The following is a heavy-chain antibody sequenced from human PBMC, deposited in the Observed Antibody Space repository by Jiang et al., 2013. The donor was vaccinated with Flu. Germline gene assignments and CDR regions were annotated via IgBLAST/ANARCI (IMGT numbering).Heavy chain of an antibody. CDR3: ARVGYCSGGSCYYMDV. Sequence: AEVKKSGASVRISCKTSGYTFINHGVSWVRQAPGQGLEWMGWISAYNGNTNYAQKLQGRVTMTTDTSTSTAYMELRSLRSDDTAVYYCARVGYCSGGSCYYMDVWGKG. CDR1: GYTFINHG. J-gene: IGHJ6*03. D-gene: IGHD2-15*01. CDR2: ISAYNGNT. V-gene: IGHV1-18*01.